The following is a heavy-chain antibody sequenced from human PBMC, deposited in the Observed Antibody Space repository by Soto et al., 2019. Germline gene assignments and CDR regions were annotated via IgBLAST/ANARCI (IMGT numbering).Heavy chain of an antibody. J-gene: IGHJ3*02. CDR3: AGYGDAFDI. D-gene: IGHD3-16*01. CDR1: GGSISSYY. CDR2: IYYSGST. Sequence: PSETLSLPWTVSGGSISSYYWSWSRQPPGKGPEWIGYIYYSGSTNYNPSLKSRVTLSVDTSKNQFSLKLSSVTAADTAVYCCAGYGDAFDIWGQGTMVTVSS. V-gene: IGHV4-59*01.